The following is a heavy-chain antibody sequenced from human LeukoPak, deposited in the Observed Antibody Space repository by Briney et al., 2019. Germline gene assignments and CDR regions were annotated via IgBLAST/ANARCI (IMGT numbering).Heavy chain of an antibody. CDR3: ARDVTYYDILTGYLPLYYFDY. CDR2: ISSSSSYI. J-gene: IGHJ4*02. Sequence: GGSLRLSCAASGFTFSSYSMNWVRQAPGKGLEWVSSISSSSSYIYYADSVKGRFTISRDNAKNSLYLQMNSPRAEDTAVYYCARDVTYYDILTGYLPLYYFDYWGQGTLVTVSS. V-gene: IGHV3-21*01. D-gene: IGHD3-9*01. CDR1: GFTFSSYS.